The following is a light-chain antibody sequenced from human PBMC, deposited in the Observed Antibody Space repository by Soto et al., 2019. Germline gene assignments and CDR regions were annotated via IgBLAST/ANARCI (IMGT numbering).Light chain of an antibody. J-gene: IGKJ1*01. V-gene: IGKV3-20*01. Sequence: EIELTQSPDTLSLSPGERATLSCRASRTVGNNFLAWYQHKPGQAPRRLIYHASNRATGIPDRFSGSGSGIEFTLTISGLEPEDFAVYYCHQYASSPRTFGQGTNVEIK. CDR2: HAS. CDR1: RTVGNNF. CDR3: HQYASSPRT.